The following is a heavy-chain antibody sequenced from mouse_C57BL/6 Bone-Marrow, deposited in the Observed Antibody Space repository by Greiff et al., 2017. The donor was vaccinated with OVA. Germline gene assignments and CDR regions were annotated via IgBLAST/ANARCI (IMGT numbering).Heavy chain of an antibody. V-gene: IGHV2-6-1*01. CDR3: ARHSPLTGTWYFDV. Sequence: VNVVESGPGLVAPSQSLSITCTVSGFSLTSYGVHWVRQPPGKGLEWLVVIWSDGSTTYNSALKSRLSISKDNSKSQVFLKMNSLQTDDTAMYYCARHSPLTGTWYFDVWGTGTTVTVSS. D-gene: IGHD4-1*01. J-gene: IGHJ1*03. CDR1: GFSLTSYG. CDR2: IWSDGST.